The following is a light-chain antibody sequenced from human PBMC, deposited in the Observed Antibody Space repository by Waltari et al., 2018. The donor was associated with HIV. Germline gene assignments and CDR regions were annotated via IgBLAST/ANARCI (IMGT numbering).Light chain of an antibody. J-gene: IGKJ2*01. CDR1: PSVLHTSTNKNH. V-gene: IGKV4-1*01. CDR3: QQYSSLPQT. Sequence: DLVMTPSPGSLADFLGETVTHHCRASPSVLHTSTNKNHLAWYQQKSGQPPKLLLYWASTRESGVPDRFRGSGSGTDFSLTIRGLKAEDVAVYYCQQYSSLPQTFGQGTKVEIK. CDR2: WAS.